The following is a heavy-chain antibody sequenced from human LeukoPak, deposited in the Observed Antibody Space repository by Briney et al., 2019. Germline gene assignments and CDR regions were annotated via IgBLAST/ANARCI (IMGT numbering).Heavy chain of an antibody. CDR2: INPNSGGT. V-gene: IGHV1-2*02. Sequence: GASVKVSCKASGYTFTGYYVHWVRQAPGQGLEWMGWINPNSGGTNYAQKFQGRVTMTRDTSISTAYMELSRLRSDDTAVYYCARGVWTMVRGVGFDYWGQGTLVTVSS. CDR1: GYTFTGYY. D-gene: IGHD3-10*01. J-gene: IGHJ4*02. CDR3: ARGVWTMVRGVGFDY.